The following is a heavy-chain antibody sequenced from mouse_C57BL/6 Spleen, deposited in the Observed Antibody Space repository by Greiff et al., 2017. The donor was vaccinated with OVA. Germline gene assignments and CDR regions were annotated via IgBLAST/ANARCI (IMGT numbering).Heavy chain of an antibody. CDR1: GYTFTEYT. CDR3: ARHEAPYYYGSSYAFDY. V-gene: IGHV1-62-2*01. D-gene: IGHD1-1*01. J-gene: IGHJ2*01. CDR2: FYPGSGSI. Sequence: QVQLQQSGAELVKPGASVKLSCKASGYTFTEYTIHWVKQRSGQGLEWIGWFYPGSGSIKYNEKFKDKATLTADKSSSTVYMELSRLTSEDSAVYFCARHEAPYYYGSSYAFDYWGQGTTLTVSS.